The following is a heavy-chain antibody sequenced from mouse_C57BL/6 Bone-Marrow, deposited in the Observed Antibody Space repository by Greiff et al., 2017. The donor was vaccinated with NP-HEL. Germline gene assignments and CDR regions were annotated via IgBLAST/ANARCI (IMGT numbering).Heavy chain of an antibody. V-gene: IGHV1-18*01. Sequence: VHVKQSGPELVKPGASVKIPCKASGYTFTDYNMDWVKQSHGKSLEWIGDINPNNGGTIYNQKFKGKATLTVDKSSSTAYMELRSLTSEDTAVYYCARSLSDGYYGFAYWGQGTLVTVSA. D-gene: IGHD2-3*01. CDR1: GYTFTDYN. CDR2: INPNNGGT. CDR3: ARSLSDGYYGFAY. J-gene: IGHJ3*01.